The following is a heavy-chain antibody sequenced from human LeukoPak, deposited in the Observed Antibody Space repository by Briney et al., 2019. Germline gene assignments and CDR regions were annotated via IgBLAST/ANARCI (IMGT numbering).Heavy chain of an antibody. CDR3: AHTGYSYGSFDY. CDR1: GFSLSTSGVG. J-gene: IGHJ4*02. V-gene: IGHV2-5*01. D-gene: IGHD5-18*01. Sequence: SGPTLVNPTQTLTLTCTFSGFSLSTSGVGAGWIRQPPGKALEWLAPIYWNDDKRYSPSLKSRLTITKDTSKNQVVLTMTNMDPVDTATYYCAHTGYSYGSFDYWGQGTLVTVSS. CDR2: IYWNDDK.